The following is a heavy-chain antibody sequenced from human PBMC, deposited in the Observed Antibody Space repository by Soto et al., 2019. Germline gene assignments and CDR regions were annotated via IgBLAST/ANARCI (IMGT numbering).Heavy chain of an antibody. CDR2: IYHTGTT. J-gene: IGHJ4*02. CDR3: ARRSHTHCFDY. V-gene: IGHV4-30-2*01. Sequence: SETLSLTCTVSGGSINSGDYSWTWIRQPPGKGLEWIGYIYHTGTTYYNMSLKSRVTISVDRSKNQFSLKLSSVTAADTAVYYCARRSHTHCFDYWGQGTLVTVSS. CDR1: GGSINSGDYS. D-gene: IGHD2-2*02.